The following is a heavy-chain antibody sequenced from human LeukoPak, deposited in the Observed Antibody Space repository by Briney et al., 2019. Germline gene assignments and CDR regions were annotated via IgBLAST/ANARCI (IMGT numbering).Heavy chain of an antibody. V-gene: IGHV4-61*02. CDR3: ARAVAGADFHYYYYYMDV. CDR1: GGSISSGSYY. CDR2: IDTSGST. D-gene: IGHD6-19*01. Sequence: SQTLSLTCTVSGGSISSGSYYWSWIRQPAGKGLEWIGRIDTSGSTNYSPSLKSRVTISVDTSKNQFSLKLSSVTAADTAVYYCARAVAGADFHYYYYYMDVWGKGTTVTISS. J-gene: IGHJ6*03.